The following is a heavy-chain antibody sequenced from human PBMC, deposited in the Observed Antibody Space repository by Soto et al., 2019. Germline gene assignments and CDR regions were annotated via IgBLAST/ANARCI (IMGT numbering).Heavy chain of an antibody. CDR3: ARYSSSWLLFDY. V-gene: IGHV4-59*01. CDR1: GGSISSYY. J-gene: IGHJ4*02. CDR2: IYYSGST. D-gene: IGHD6-13*01. Sequence: SETLSLTCPVSGGSISSYYWSWIRQPPGKGLEWIGYIYYSGSTNYNPSLKSRVTISVDTSKNQFSLKLSSVTAADTAVYYCARYSSSWLLFDYWGQGTLVTVS.